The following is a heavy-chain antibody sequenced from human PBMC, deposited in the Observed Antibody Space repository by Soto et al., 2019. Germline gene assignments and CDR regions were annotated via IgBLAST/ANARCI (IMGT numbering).Heavy chain of an antibody. Sequence: QVQLVQSGAEEKKPGASVKVSCRASGYTFTGYAMHWVRQAPGQRLEWMGWINAGNGNTKFSQKFQGRVTITRDTSASTVYMELSSLSSEDTAVYHCARSAISPYGGLIGPFDYWGQGNLVTVSP. CDR2: INAGNGNT. CDR1: GYTFTGYA. V-gene: IGHV1-3*05. CDR3: ARSAISPYGGLIGPFDY. J-gene: IGHJ4*02. D-gene: IGHD3-16*02.